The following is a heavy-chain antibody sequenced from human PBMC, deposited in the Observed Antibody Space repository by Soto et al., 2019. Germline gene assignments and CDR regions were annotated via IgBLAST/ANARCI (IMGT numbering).Heavy chain of an antibody. CDR2: IIPIFGTA. CDR3: ASDPYSSSRTVHYYGMDV. Sequence: QVQLVQSGAEVKKPGSSVKVSCKASGGTFSSYAISWVRQAPGQGLVWMGGIIPIFGTANYAQKFQGRVTITADKSTSTAYMELSSLRSEDTAVYYCASDPYSSSRTVHYYGMDVWGQGTTVTVSS. J-gene: IGHJ6*02. CDR1: GGTFSSYA. V-gene: IGHV1-69*06. D-gene: IGHD6-13*01.